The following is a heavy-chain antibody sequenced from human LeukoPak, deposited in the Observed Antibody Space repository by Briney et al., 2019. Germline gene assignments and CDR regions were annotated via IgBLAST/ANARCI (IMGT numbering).Heavy chain of an antibody. D-gene: IGHD3-16*01. Sequence: PSETLSLTCTVSGYSISSGYYWGWIRQPPGKGLEWIGSIYHSGSTYYNPSLKSRVTISVDTSKNQFSLKLSSVTAADTAVYYCARTYLMAYFDYWGQGTLVTVSS. CDR1: GYSISSGYY. V-gene: IGHV4-38-2*02. CDR3: ARTYLMAYFDY. J-gene: IGHJ4*02. CDR2: IYHSGST.